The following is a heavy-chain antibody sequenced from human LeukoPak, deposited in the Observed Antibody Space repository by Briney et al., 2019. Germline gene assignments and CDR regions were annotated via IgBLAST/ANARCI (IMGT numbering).Heavy chain of an antibody. V-gene: IGHV1-8*01. Sequence: ASVKVSCKASGYTFTSYDINWVRQATGQGLEWMGWMNPNSGNTGYAQKFQGRVTMTRNTSISTAYMELSSLRSEDTAVYYCARVRGRVLPNWFDPWGQGTLVTVSS. J-gene: IGHJ5*02. CDR2: MNPNSGNT. CDR3: ARVRGRVLPNWFDP. CDR1: GYTFTSYD. D-gene: IGHD3-10*01.